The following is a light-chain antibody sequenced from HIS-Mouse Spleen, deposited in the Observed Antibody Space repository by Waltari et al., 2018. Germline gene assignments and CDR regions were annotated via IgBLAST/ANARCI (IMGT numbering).Light chain of an antibody. CDR3: QQYDNLHRLT. CDR1: QDISNY. J-gene: IGKJ3*01. V-gene: IGKV1-33*01. Sequence: DIQMTQSPSSLSASVGDRVTITCQPSQDISNYLNWYQQKPGKAPKLLIYDASNLETVVPSRFSGSGSGTDFTFTISSLQPEDIATYYCQQYDNLHRLTFGPGTKVDIK. CDR2: DAS.